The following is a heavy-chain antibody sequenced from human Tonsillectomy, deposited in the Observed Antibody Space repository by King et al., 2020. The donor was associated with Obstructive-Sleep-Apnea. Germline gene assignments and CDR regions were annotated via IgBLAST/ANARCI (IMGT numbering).Heavy chain of an antibody. CDR1: GGTFSSYA. V-gene: IGHV1-69*01. D-gene: IGHD2-21*02. CDR2: IIPIFGTA. J-gene: IGHJ3*01. Sequence: VQLVESGAEVKKPGSSVKVSCKASGGTFSSYAISCVRQAPGQGLEWMGGIIPIFGTANYAQKFQGRVTITADESTSTAYMELSSLRSEDTAVYYCARDPTYCGGDCYSNWGQGTMVTVSS. CDR3: ARDPTYCGGDCYSN.